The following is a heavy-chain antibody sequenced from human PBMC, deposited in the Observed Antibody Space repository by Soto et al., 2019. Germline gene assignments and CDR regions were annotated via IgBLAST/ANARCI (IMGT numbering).Heavy chain of an antibody. D-gene: IGHD6-6*01. CDR3: ARDSLGAARPDAFRLMP. CDR2: ISSSSSYI. V-gene: IGHV3-21*01. Sequence: KPVGSLRLSCAASGFTFSSYSMNWVRQAPGKGLEWVSSISSSSSYIYYADSVKGRFTISRDNAKNSLYLQMNSLRAEDTAVYYCARDSLGAARPDAFRLMPWGQGTLVTVSS. J-gene: IGHJ5*02. CDR1: GFTFSSYS.